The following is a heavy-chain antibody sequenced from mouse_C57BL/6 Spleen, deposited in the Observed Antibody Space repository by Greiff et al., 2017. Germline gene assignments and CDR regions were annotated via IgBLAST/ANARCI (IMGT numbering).Heavy chain of an antibody. CDR1: GYAFSSYW. CDR2: IYPGDGDT. CDR3: ARDEAKAMDY. Sequence: QVQLQQSGAELVKPGASVKISCKASGYAFSSYWMTWVKQRPGQGLEWIGQIYPGDGDTNYNGKFKGKATLTADKSASTAYMQLSSLTSEDSAVYFCARDEAKAMDYWGQGTLVTVSS. V-gene: IGHV1-80*01. J-gene: IGHJ4*01.